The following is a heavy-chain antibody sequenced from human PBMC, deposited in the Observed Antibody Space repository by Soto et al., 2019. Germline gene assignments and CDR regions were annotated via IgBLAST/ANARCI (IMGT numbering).Heavy chain of an antibody. J-gene: IGHJ6*02. CDR3: ARASGEVVAARYYYGMYV. D-gene: IGHD6-6*01. CDR1: GDSVSSNIAA. CDR2: TYYRSKWYN. Sequence: SQTLSLTCAISGDSVSSNIAAWNWIRQSPSRGLEWLGRTYYRSKWYNDYAVSVKSRITINPDTSKNQFSLQLNSVTPEDTAVYYCARASGEVVAARYYYGMYVWGQGTTVTVSS. V-gene: IGHV6-1*01.